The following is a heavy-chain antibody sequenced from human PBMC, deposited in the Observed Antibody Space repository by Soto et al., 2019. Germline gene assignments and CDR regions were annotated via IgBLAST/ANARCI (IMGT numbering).Heavy chain of an antibody. CDR2: IYHSGST. D-gene: IGHD6-6*01. Sequence: PSETLSLTCAVSGGSISSGGYSWSWIRQPPGKGLEWIGYIYHSGSTYYNPSLKSRVTISVDRSKNQFSLKLSSVTAADTAVYYCARGDRYSSSSRFDYWGQGTLVTVSS. CDR1: GGSISSGGYS. CDR3: ARGDRYSSSSRFDY. V-gene: IGHV4-30-2*01. J-gene: IGHJ4*02.